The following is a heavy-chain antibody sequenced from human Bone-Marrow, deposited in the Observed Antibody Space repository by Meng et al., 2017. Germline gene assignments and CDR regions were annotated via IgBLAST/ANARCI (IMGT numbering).Heavy chain of an antibody. CDR1: GYNFPDYY. CDR2: INPKSGDT. V-gene: IGHV1-2*06. CDR3: ARDEDISAAGKLFGDY. D-gene: IGHD6-25*01. J-gene: IGHJ4*02. Sequence: ASVKVSCNPSGYNFPDYYIHWVRRAPGQGLEWMGRINPKSGDTHYAQKFQARATMTGDTYIITAYIELSGLRSDDTAMYYCARDEDISAAGKLFGDYWGQGTLVTSPQ.